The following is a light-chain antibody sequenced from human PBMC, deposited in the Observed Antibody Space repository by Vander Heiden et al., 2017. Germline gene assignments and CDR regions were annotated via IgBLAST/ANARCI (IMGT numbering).Light chain of an antibody. CDR3: AAWDDSLSAWV. V-gene: IGLV1-47*01. CDR1: SSNIGSNY. J-gene: IGLJ3*02. CDR2: RNN. Sequence: VTIACPGSSSNIGSNYVYWYQQLPGTAPKLLIYRNNQRPSGVPDRFSGSKSGTSASLAISGLRSEDEADYYCAAWDDSLSAWVFGGGTKLTVL.